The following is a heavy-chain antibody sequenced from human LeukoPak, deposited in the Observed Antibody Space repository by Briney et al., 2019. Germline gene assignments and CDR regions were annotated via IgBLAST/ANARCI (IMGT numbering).Heavy chain of an antibody. CDR2: INHSGST. CDR3: ARVKQIAVAGMGVFDH. D-gene: IGHD6-19*01. Sequence: SETLSLTCAVYGGSFSGYYWSWIRQPPGKGLEWFGEINHSGSTNYNPSLKSRVTISVDTSKTQFSLKLRSVTAADTAVYYCARVKQIAVAGMGVFDHWGQGTLVTVSS. V-gene: IGHV4-34*01. CDR1: GGSFSGYY. J-gene: IGHJ4*02.